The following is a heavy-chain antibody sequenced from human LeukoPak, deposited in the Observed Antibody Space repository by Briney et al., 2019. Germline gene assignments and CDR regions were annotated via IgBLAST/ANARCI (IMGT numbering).Heavy chain of an antibody. CDR1: GFTVSSNY. J-gene: IGHJ4*02. D-gene: IGHD1-14*01. CDR2: MSGSGNSI. CDR3: AKNHGASTGYDY. V-gene: IGHV3-23*01. Sequence: PGGSLRLSCAASGFTVSSNYMSWVRQAPGKGLEWVSAMSGSGNSIYYADSVKGRFTISRDNSKNTLYLQMNSLRAEDTAIYYCAKNHGASTGYDYWGQGTLVTVSS.